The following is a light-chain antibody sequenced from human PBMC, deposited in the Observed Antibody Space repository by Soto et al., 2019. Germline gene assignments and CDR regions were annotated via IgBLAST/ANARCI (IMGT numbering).Light chain of an antibody. CDR2: DAS. V-gene: IGKV1-5*01. J-gene: IGKJ1*01. CDR3: QQYNTFWT. CDR1: QSVSDY. Sequence: DVQMTQSPSTLSASVGDRVTITCRASQSVSDYLNWYQHKPGKAPNLLIYDASTLHSGVPSRFSGGGSGTDFTLTINGLQPDDFATYYCQQYNTFWTFGQGTKVDIK.